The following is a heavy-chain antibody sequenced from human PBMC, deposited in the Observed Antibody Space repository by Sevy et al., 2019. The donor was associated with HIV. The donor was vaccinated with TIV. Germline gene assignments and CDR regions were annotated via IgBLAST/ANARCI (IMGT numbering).Heavy chain of an antibody. CDR2: IGVNNGKT. J-gene: IGHJ4*02. V-gene: IGHV1-18*01. CDR3: ARDSYYYDMHSSYRPPDY. Sequence: ASVKVSCKASGYNFNTYGITWVRQAPGQGLEWVGWIGVNNGKTNYAARLQARISMTADTSTSTVYMKLRTLTSDDTAMYFCARDSYYYDMHSSYRPPDYWGQGTLVTVSS. CDR1: GYNFNTYG. D-gene: IGHD3-22*01.